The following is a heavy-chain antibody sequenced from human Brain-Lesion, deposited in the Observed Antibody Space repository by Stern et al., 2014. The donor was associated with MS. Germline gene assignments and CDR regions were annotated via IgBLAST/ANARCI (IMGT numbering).Heavy chain of an antibody. CDR1: GGSVSSTSYA. V-gene: IGHV4-39*01. Sequence: MQLVESGPGLVKPSETLSLTCTVAGGSVSSTSYAWAWIRQPPGKGLEWIGTIYYSGNTYYSPSLKIRLTLSLATSKNQFSLQLRSVTAADTAVYYCAGEEDIRYCSGGSCTGNWFDPWGQGTLVTVSS. CDR3: AGEEDIRYCSGGSCTGNWFDP. D-gene: IGHD2-15*01. J-gene: IGHJ5*02. CDR2: IYYSGNT.